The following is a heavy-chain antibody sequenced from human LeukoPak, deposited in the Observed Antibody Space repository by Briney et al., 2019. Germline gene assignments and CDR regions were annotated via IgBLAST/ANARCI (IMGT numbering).Heavy chain of an antibody. CDR2: INAGNGNT. CDR3: ARDRWQQHMFDP. J-gene: IGHJ5*02. Sequence: ASVKVSCTASGYTFTSYAMHWVRQAPGQRLEWMGWINAGNGNTKYSQKFQGRVTITRDTSASTAYMELSSLRSEDTAVYYCARDRWQQHMFDPWGQGTLVTVSS. D-gene: IGHD6-13*01. CDR1: GYTFTSYA. V-gene: IGHV1-3*01.